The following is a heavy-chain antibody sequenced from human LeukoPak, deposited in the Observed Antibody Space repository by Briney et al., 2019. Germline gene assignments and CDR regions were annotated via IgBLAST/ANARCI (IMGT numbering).Heavy chain of an antibody. CDR2: INPNSGGT. CDR1: GYTFTGYY. D-gene: IGHD4-17*01. CDR3: PRHLSVTKRRRGFFAF. Sequence: GASVKVSCKASGYTFTGYYMHWVRQAPGQGLEWMGRINPNSGGTNYAQKFQGRVTMTRDTSISTAYMELSRLRSDDTAVYYCPRHLSVTKRRRGFFAFWGQGTLVTVSS. J-gene: IGHJ4*01. V-gene: IGHV1-2*06.